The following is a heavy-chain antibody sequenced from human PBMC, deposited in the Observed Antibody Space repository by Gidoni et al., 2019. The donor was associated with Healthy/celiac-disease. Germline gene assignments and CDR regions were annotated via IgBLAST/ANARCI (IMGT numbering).Heavy chain of an antibody. CDR3: ARLVGDIVVVPAANYYYYGMDV. D-gene: IGHD2-2*01. J-gene: IGHJ6*02. CDR2: IIPILGIA. Sequence: QVQLVPSGAEVKKPGSSVKVSCKAYGGTFSSYTISWVRQAPGQGLEWMGRIIPILGIANYAQKFQGRVTITADKSTSTAYMELSSLRSEDTAVYYCARLVGDIVVVPAANYYYYGMDVWGQGTTVTVSS. V-gene: IGHV1-69*02. CDR1: GGTFSSYT.